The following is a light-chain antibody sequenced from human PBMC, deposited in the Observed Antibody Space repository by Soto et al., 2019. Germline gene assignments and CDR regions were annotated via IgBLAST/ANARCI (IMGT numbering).Light chain of an antibody. V-gene: IGLV1-44*01. CDR3: AAWDASVNGVV. J-gene: IGLJ2*01. CDR1: NSNIGTDT. Sequence: QLVLSQPPSASGTPGQRVTISCSGSNSNIGTDTVNWYQQLPGTAPKLLIYGNTQRPSGVPDRFSGSKSGTSASLAISGLQSEDEADYYCAAWDASVNGVVVGGGTKVTVL. CDR2: GNT.